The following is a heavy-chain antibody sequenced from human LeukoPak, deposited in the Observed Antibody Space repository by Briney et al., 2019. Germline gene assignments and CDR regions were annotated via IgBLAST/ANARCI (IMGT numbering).Heavy chain of an antibody. J-gene: IGHJ4*02. CDR3: SIYMELHMVVVTLFDY. CDR2: IRSKAYGGTT. V-gene: IGHV3-49*03. D-gene: IGHD2-21*02. CDR1: GFTFREYL. Sequence: GGSLRLSRTGCGFTFREYLLSWLGQAPGQGLEWVGFIRSKAYGGTTEYAASVKGRFTISRDDSKGITYLQMNSLKTEDTAVYNSSIYMELHMVVVTLFDYWGQGTLVTVSS.